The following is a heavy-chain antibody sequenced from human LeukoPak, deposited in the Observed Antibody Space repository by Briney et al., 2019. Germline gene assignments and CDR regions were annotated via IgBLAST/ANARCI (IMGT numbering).Heavy chain of an antibody. J-gene: IGHJ6*03. V-gene: IGHV4-4*09. Sequence: SETLSLTCTVSGSPITSQYCSWIRQPPGKGREWIVYIDTSRITNYNPSLKRRVTISVETYKNQFSLKLSSVTAADTAVYYCARHARGSGPTAGYYMDVWGKGTTVTVSS. CDR3: ARHARGSGPTAGYYMDV. CDR2: IDTSRIT. D-gene: IGHD2-15*01. CDR1: GSPITSQY.